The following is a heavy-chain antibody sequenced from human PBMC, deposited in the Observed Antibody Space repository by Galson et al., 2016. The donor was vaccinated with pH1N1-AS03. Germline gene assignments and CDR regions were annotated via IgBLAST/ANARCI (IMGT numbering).Heavy chain of an antibody. CDR1: GDSIINYY. V-gene: IGHV4-59*01. J-gene: IGHJ4*02. CDR3: ARTVVAGWGCYFDY. D-gene: IGHD6-19*01. Sequence: ETLSLTCTASGDSIINYYWSWIRQSPGKALEWIGYVYYRGSTNYNPPLKSRVTISVDTSKNQFSLNLGSVTAADTAVYYCARTVVAGWGCYFDYWGQGTLVTVSS. CDR2: VYYRGST.